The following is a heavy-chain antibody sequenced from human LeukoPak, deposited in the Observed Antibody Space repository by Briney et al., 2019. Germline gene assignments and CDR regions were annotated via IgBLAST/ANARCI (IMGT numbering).Heavy chain of an antibody. CDR1: GGTFSSYA. Sequence: SVKISCKASGGTFSSYAISWVRQAPGQGLEWMGGIIPIFGTANYAQKFQGRVTITADESTSTAYMELSSLRSEDTAVYYCARVDAYCGGDCYYWFDPWGQGTLVTVSS. D-gene: IGHD2-21*01. CDR2: IIPIFGTA. V-gene: IGHV1-69*13. J-gene: IGHJ5*02. CDR3: ARVDAYCGGDCYYWFDP.